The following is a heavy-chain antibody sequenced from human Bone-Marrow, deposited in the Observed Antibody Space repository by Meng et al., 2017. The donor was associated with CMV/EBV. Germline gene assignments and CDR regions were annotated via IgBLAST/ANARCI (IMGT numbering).Heavy chain of an antibody. CDR1: GFTFSSYW. CDR3: AKDEWEWEPLKGPPFDY. J-gene: IGHJ4*02. Sequence: GESLKISCAASGFTFSSYWMSWVRQAPGKGLEWVANIKQDVSEKYYVDSVRGRFTISRDNSKNMLYLQMDSLRPEDTGVYYCAKDEWEWEPLKGPPFDYWGQGTRVTASS. D-gene: IGHD1-26*01. V-gene: IGHV3-7*01. CDR2: IKQDVSEK.